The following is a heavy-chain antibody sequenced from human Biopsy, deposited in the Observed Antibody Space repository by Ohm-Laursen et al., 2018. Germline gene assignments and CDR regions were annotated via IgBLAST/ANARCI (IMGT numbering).Heavy chain of an antibody. J-gene: IGHJ6*02. CDR2: ISWNSDSI. CDR3: AKDRYPSSWHYYYGMDV. Sequence: SSLRLSCAASGFSFDNHVMHWVRQAPGKGLEWVSGISWNSDSIGHADSVKGRFTISRDNAKNSLYLQVNSLRSEDTALYYCAKDRYPSSWHYYYGMDVWGQGTTVTVSS. CDR1: GFSFDNHV. V-gene: IGHV3-9*01. D-gene: IGHD6-13*01.